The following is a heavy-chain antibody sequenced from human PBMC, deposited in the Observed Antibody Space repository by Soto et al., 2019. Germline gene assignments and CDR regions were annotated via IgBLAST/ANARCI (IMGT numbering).Heavy chain of an antibody. CDR3: ATRRFSSGCFGVYFDY. D-gene: IGHD6-19*01. CDR2: ISGSGDST. CDR1: GFIFSSYA. V-gene: IGHV3-23*01. J-gene: IGHJ4*02. Sequence: EVQLLESGGGLVQPGGSLRLSCAASGFIFSSYAMSWVRQAPGKGLEWVSAISGSGDSTYYADSVKGRFTISRDNSKNTLYLQMNGLRAEDTAVYYCATRRFSSGCFGVYFDYWGQGTLVTVSS.